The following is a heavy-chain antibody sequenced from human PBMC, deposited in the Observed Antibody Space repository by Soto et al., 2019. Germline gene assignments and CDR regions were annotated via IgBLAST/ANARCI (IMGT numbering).Heavy chain of an antibody. CDR2: INSDGSST. Sequence: QAGGSLRLSCAASGFTFSSYWMHWVRQAPGKGLVWVSRINSDGSSTSYADSVKGRFTISRDNAKNTLYLQMNSLRAEDTAVYYCALTKRGDELWHYYYGMDVWGQGTTVTVSS. J-gene: IGHJ6*02. CDR1: GFTFSSYW. V-gene: IGHV3-74*01. D-gene: IGHD5-18*01. CDR3: ALTKRGDELWHYYYGMDV.